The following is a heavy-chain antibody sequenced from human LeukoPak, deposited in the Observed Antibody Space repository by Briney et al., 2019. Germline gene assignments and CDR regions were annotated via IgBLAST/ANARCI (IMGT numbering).Heavy chain of an antibody. Sequence: ASVKVSCKASGYTFTSYAMHWVRQAPGQRLEWMGWINAGNGNTKYSQKFQGRVTITRDTSASTAYMELSSLRSEDTAVYYCARGTNWGNWFDPWGQGTLVTVSS. CDR3: ARGTNWGNWFDP. V-gene: IGHV1-3*01. CDR2: INAGNGNT. CDR1: GYTFTSYA. J-gene: IGHJ5*02. D-gene: IGHD7-27*01.